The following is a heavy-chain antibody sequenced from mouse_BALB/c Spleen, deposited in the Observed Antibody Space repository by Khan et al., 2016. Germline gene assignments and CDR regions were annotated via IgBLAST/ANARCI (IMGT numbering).Heavy chain of an antibody. V-gene: IGHV9-4*02. D-gene: IGHD2-1*01. CDR2: INTHTGVP. CDR1: GYTFTTAG. Sequence: QIQLVQSGPELKKPGETVRISCKASGYTFTTAGMQWVQKMPGKGLEWIGWINTHTGVPKYAEDFKGRFAFSLENSASTAYLQIRSLKNEDTAMYSCARTVGNYGYFDYWGQGTTLTVSS. CDR3: ARTVGNYGYFDY. J-gene: IGHJ2*01.